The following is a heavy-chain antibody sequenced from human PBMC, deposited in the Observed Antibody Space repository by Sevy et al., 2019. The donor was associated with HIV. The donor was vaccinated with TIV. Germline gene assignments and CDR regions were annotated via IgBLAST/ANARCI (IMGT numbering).Heavy chain of an antibody. CDR1: GFTFSSYA. Sequence: GGSLRLSCAASGFTFSSYAMHWVRQAPGKGLEWVAVISYDGSNKYYADSVKGRFTISRDNSKNTLYLQMNSLRAEDTAVYYCARESVKGYCSGGSCYSEYYYYYGMDVWGHGTTVTVS. J-gene: IGHJ6*02. CDR2: ISYDGSNK. CDR3: ARESVKGYCSGGSCYSEYYYYYGMDV. V-gene: IGHV3-30*04. D-gene: IGHD2-15*01.